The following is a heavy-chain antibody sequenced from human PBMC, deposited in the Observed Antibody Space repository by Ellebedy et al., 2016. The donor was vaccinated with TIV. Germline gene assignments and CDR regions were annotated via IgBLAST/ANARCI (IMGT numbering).Heavy chain of an antibody. CDR2: ISSYLRFR. CDR3: VTDRSEWGLPSFFDF. D-gene: IGHD3-3*01. V-gene: IGHV3-21*01. J-gene: IGHJ4*02. CDR1: GFSFSSWG. Sequence: PGGSLRLSCVASGFSFSSWGMSWVRQVQGKGQQWVPSISSYLRFRNSKDSVKGRFTISRDNPKNSLSLQMDSLRAEDTAVSYCVTDRSEWGLPSFFDFWGRGTQVTVS.